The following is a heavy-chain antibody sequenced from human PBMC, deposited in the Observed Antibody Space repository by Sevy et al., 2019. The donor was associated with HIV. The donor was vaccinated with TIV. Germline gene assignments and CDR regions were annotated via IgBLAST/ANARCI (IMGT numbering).Heavy chain of an antibody. CDR1: GFTFSSYI. CDR2: ISSCGDYI. D-gene: IGHD5-18*01. CDR3: ARDEYSYASGFDY. J-gene: IGHJ4*02. Sequence: GGSLRLSCAASGFTFSSYIMNWVRQAPGMGLEWVSSISSCGDYIYYTNSVKGRFTISRDNAKNSLYLHMNSLRAEDTAVYYCARDEYSYASGFDYWGQGTLVTVSS. V-gene: IGHV3-21*01.